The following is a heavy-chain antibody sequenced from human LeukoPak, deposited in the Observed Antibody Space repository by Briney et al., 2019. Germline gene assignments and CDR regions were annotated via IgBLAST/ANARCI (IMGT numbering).Heavy chain of an antibody. CDR1: GYTFTSYG. D-gene: IGHD3-10*01. CDR2: IIPIFGTA. V-gene: IGHV1-69*13. Sequence: SVKVSCKASGYTFTSYGISWVRQAPGQGLEWMGGIIPIFGTANYAQKFQGRVTITADESTSTAYMELSSLRSEDTAVYYCARESPRYYYGSGSSDYWGQGTLVTVSS. J-gene: IGHJ4*02. CDR3: ARESPRYYYGSGSSDY.